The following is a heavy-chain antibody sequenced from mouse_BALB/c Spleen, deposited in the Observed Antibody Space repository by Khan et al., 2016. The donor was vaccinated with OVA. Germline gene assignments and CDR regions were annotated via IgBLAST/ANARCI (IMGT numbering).Heavy chain of an antibody. CDR2: IWSDGST. Sequence: QMQLEESGPGLVAPSQSLSITCTISGFSLTNYGVHWVRQPPGKGLEWLVVIWSDGSTTYNSALKSRLTISKDISKSQVFLKMNSLQTDDTAVYFCARQPYYHYNIMDYWGQGTSVTVSS. J-gene: IGHJ4*01. V-gene: IGHV2-6-1*01. CDR3: ARQPYYHYNIMDY. CDR1: GFSLTNYG. D-gene: IGHD2-10*01.